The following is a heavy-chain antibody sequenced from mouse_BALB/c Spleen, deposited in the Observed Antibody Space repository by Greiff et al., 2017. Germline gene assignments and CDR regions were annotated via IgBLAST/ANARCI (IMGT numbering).Heavy chain of an antibody. CDR3: ARLGYDGYYAMDY. CDR2: ISNGGGST. J-gene: IGHJ4*01. Sequence: EVQLVESGGGLVQPGGSLKLSCAASGFTFSSYTMSWVRQTPEKRLEWVAYISNGGGSTYYPDTVKGRFTISRDNAKNTLYLQMSSLKSEDTAMYYCARLGYDGYYAMDYWGQGTSVTVSS. CDR1: GFTFSSYT. V-gene: IGHV5-12-2*01. D-gene: IGHD2-14*01.